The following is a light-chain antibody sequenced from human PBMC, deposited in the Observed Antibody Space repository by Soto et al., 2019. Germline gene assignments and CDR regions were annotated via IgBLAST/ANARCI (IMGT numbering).Light chain of an antibody. V-gene: IGLV2-8*01. J-gene: IGLJ1*01. Sequence: QSALTQPPSASGSPGQSVTFSCTGTSSDIGGYNYVSWYQQHPGKAPKVLIYEVSKRPSGVPDRFSGSKSGNTASLTVSGLQAEDEADYYCSSYAGSNNVFGTGTKLTV. CDR3: SSYAGSNNV. CDR1: SSDIGGYNY. CDR2: EVS.